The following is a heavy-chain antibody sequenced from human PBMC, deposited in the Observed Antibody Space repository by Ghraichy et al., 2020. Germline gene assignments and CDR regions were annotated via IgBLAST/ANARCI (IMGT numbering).Heavy chain of an antibody. CDR2: IYSGGST. CDR3: ARGVGYYDSSGYYQLENHYFDY. J-gene: IGHJ4*02. CDR1: GFTVSSNY. Sequence: GGSLRLSCAASGFTVSSNYMSWVRQAPGKGLEWVSVIYSGGSTYYADSVKGRFTISRDNSKNTLYLQMNSLRAEDTAVYYCARGVGYYDSSGYYQLENHYFDYWGQGTLVTVSS. V-gene: IGHV3-53*01. D-gene: IGHD3-22*01.